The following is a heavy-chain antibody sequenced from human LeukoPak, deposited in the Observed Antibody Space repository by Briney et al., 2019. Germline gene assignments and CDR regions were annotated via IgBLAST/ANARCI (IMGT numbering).Heavy chain of an antibody. J-gene: IGHJ4*02. CDR3: AKDPPYYYDSSGYYHFDY. V-gene: IGHV3-23*01. D-gene: IGHD3-22*01. Sequence: GGSLRLSCAASGFTFSNYDMSWVRQTPGKGLEWVSGIRDSGDSTYYADSVKGRFTISRDNSKNTLYLQMNSLRAEDTAVYYCAKDPPYYYDSSGYYHFDYWGQGTLVTVSS. CDR2: IRDSGDST. CDR1: GFTFSNYD.